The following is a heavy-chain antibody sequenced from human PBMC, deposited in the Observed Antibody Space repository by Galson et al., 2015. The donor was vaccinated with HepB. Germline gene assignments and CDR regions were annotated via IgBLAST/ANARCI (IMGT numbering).Heavy chain of an antibody. CDR3: ARGALQSGYYPPPRQPHSEY. J-gene: IGHJ4*02. CDR1: GYTFTSYY. Sequence: SCKASGYTFTSYYMHWVRQAPGQGLEWMGIIDPSGGSTSYTQKFQGRVTMTRDTSTSTVYMELSRLRSEDTAVYYCARGALQSGYYPPPRQPHSEYWGQGTLVTVSS. CDR2: IDPSGGST. D-gene: IGHD3-3*01. V-gene: IGHV1-46*01.